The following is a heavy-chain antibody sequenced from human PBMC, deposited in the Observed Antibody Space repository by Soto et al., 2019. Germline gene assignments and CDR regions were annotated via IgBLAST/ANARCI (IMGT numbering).Heavy chain of an antibody. V-gene: IGHV5-51*03. Sequence: VQLVQSGAEVKKPGESLKISCKGTGYFFSNYWIGWVRQMPGKGLEWMGAGQPLDSDTRNSPSLQGQVTTSADNSISTAYLQWSSRKASDTAMYYWVRIVSGYDWGLYYVDVWGKGTTVTVSS. CDR3: VRIVSGYDWGLYYVDV. D-gene: IGHD5-12*01. CDR1: GYFFSNYW. J-gene: IGHJ6*03. CDR2: GQPLDSDT.